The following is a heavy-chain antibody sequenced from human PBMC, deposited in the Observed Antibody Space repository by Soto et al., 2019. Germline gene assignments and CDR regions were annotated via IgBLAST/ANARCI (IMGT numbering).Heavy chain of an antibody. CDR1: GGSFSGYY. Sequence: KTSETLSLTCAVYGGSFSGYYWSWIRQPPGKGLEWIGEINHSGSTNYNPSLKSRVTISVDTSKNQFSLKLSSVTAADTAVYYCARTYDSSGYYCDYWGQGTLVTVS. CDR2: INHSGST. J-gene: IGHJ4*02. D-gene: IGHD3-22*01. V-gene: IGHV4-34*01. CDR3: ARTYDSSGYYCDY.